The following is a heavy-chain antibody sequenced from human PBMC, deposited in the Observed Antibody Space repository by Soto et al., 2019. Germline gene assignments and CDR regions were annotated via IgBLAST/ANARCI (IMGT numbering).Heavy chain of an antibody. CDR2: IWYDGSNK. V-gene: IGHV3-33*01. D-gene: IGHD2-2*01. Sequence: GGSLRLSCAASGFTFSSYGMHWVRQAPGKGLEWVAVIWYDGSNKYYADSVKGRFTISRDNSKNTLYLQMNSLRAEDTAVYYCARPQYCSSTSCYGCGMDVWGQGTTVTVSS. J-gene: IGHJ6*02. CDR3: ARPQYCSSTSCYGCGMDV. CDR1: GFTFSSYG.